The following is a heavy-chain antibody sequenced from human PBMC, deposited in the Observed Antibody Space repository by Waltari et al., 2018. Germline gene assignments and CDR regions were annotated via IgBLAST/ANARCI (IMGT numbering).Heavy chain of an antibody. V-gene: IGHV4-59*01. Sequence: QVQLQESGPGLVKPSETLSLTCTVSGGSISSYYWSWIRQPPGKGLEWIGYIYYSGGTNDNPSLEGRVTISVDTSKNQFSLKLSSVTAADTAVYYCARAIAAAGYYYYGMDVWGQGTTVTVSS. CDR3: ARAIAAAGYYYYGMDV. J-gene: IGHJ6*02. CDR2: IYYSGGT. D-gene: IGHD6-13*01. CDR1: GGSISSYY.